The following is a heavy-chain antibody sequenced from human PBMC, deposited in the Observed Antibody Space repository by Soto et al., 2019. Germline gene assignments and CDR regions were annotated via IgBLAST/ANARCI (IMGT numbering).Heavy chain of an antibody. CDR1: GGSFSGYY. CDR3: ASLLFSKVVPAASHYYYGMDV. J-gene: IGHJ6*02. D-gene: IGHD2-2*01. Sequence: SETLSLTCAVYGGSFSGYYWSWIRQPTGKGLEWIGEINHSGSTNYNPSLKSRVTISVDTSKNQFSLKLSSVTAADTAVYYCASLLFSKVVPAASHYYYGMDVWGQGTTVTVSS. CDR2: INHSGST. V-gene: IGHV4-34*01.